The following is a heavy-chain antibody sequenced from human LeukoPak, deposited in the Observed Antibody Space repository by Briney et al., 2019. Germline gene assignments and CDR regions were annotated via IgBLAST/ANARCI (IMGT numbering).Heavy chain of an antibody. CDR1: GGSFSGYY. CDR3: ARVRITMVRGVNPPDY. V-gene: IGHV4-34*01. J-gene: IGHJ4*02. Sequence: LETLSLTCAVYGGSFSGYYWSWIRQPPGKGLEWIGEINHSGSINYNPSLKSRVTISVDTSKNQFSLKLSSVTAADTAVYYCARVRITMVRGVNPPDYWGQGTLVTVSS. D-gene: IGHD3-10*01. CDR2: INHSGSI.